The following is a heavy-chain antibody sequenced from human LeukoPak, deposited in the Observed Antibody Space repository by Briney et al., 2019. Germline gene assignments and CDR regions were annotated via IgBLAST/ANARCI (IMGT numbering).Heavy chain of an antibody. V-gene: IGHV3-23*01. CDR3: AKDRRTGDFDY. D-gene: IGHD1-1*01. Sequence: ETLSLTCTVSGGSISSSSYYWGWIRQPPGKGLEWVSAISGSGGSTYYADSVKGRFTISRDNSKNTLYLQMNSLRAEDTAVYYCAKDRRTGDFDYWGQGTLVTVSS. CDR1: GGSISSSSYY. CDR2: ISGSGGST. J-gene: IGHJ4*02.